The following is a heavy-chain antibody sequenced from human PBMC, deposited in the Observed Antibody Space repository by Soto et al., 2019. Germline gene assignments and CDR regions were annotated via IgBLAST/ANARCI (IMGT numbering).Heavy chain of an antibody. V-gene: IGHV1-69*13. D-gene: IGHD6-6*01. CDR2: IVPIFGTA. CDR1: GGTFSSYA. J-gene: IGHJ4*02. CDR3: ASSPYSSSLFVLASDS. Sequence: SVKVSCKASGGTFSSYAINWVRQAPGQGLEWMGGIVPIFGTAKYAQKFQGRVTIAADESTSAAYMELTSLRSEDTAMYYCASSPYSSSLFVLASDSWGQGTLVTVSS.